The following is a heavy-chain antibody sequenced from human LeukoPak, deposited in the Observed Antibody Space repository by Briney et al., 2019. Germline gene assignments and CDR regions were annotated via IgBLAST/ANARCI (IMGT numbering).Heavy chain of an antibody. CDR2: ISWNSGSI. CDR1: GFTFDDYA. D-gene: IGHD6-25*01. J-gene: IGHJ4*02. V-gene: IGHV3-9*01. Sequence: GRSLRLSCAASGFTFDDYAMHWVRHAPGKGLEWVSGISWNSGSIGYADSVKGRFTISRDNAKNSLYLQMNSLRAEDTALYYCAKDMRSGYEPNFDYWGQGTLVTVSS. CDR3: AKDMRSGYEPNFDY.